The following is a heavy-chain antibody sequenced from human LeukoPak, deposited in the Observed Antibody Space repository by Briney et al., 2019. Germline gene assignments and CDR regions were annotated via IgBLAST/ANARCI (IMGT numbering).Heavy chain of an antibody. CDR3: ALMSGYSSSWYRGLYHGMDV. J-gene: IGHJ6*02. Sequence: SVKVSCKASGGTFSSYAISWVRQAPGQGLEWMGRIIPILGIANYAQKFQGRVTITADKSTSTAYMELSSLRSEDTAVYYCALMSGYSSSWYRGLYHGMDVWGQGTTVTVSS. D-gene: IGHD6-13*01. V-gene: IGHV1-69*04. CDR1: GGTFSSYA. CDR2: IIPILGIA.